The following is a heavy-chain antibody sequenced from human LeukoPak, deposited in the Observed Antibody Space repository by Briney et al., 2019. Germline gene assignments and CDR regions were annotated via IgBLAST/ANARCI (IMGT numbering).Heavy chain of an antibody. V-gene: IGHV3-11*04. CDR1: GLTFSDYY. D-gene: IGHD3-16*01. CDR3: ARDYAVGESFDI. J-gene: IGHJ3*02. Sequence: GGSLRLSCAASGLTFSDYYMSWIRQAPGKGLEWVSYISGSGSTVYYAASVRGRFTISRDNAKNSLFLQMNSLRAEDTAVYYCARDYAVGESFDIWGQGTLVTVSS. CDR2: ISGSGSTV.